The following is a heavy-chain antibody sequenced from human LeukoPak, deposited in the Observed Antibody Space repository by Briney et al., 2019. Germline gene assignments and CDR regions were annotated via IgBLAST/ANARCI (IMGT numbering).Heavy chain of an antibody. J-gene: IGHJ4*02. V-gene: IGHV3-23*01. CDR1: GFTFSSYA. CDR2: ISGSGGST. Sequence: PGGSLRLSCAASGFTFSSYAMSWVRQAPGKGLEWVSAISGSGGSTYYADSVKGRFTISRDNSKNTLYLQMNSLRAEDTAVYYCAKGHAVYCSSTSCYLHYWGQGTLVTVSS. D-gene: IGHD2-2*01. CDR3: AKGHAVYCSSTSCYLHY.